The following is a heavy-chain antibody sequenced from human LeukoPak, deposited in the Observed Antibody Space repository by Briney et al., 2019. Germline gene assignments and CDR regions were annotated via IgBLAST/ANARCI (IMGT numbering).Heavy chain of an antibody. Sequence: QAGGSLRLSCAASGFTFSSYSMNWVRQAPGKGLEWVSYISSSSSTIYYADSVKGRFTISRDNAKNSLYLQMNSLRDEDTAVYYCARVPRYCSSTSCRVFDYWGQGTLVTVSS. CDR2: ISSSSSTI. D-gene: IGHD2-2*01. CDR1: GFTFSSYS. V-gene: IGHV3-48*02. J-gene: IGHJ4*02. CDR3: ARVPRYCSSTSCRVFDY.